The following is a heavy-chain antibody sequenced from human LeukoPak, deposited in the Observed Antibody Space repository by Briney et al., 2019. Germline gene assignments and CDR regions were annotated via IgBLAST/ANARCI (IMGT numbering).Heavy chain of an antibody. CDR3: ARVKGVWRFGELLHNIFDY. CDR2: IYYSGST. J-gene: IGHJ4*02. D-gene: IGHD3-10*01. CDR1: GGSISSSSYY. V-gene: IGHV4-61*05. Sequence: SETLSLTCTVSGGSISSSSYYWGWIRQPPGKGLEWIGYIYYSGSTNYNPSLKSRVTISVDTSKNQFSLKLSSVTAADTAVYYCARVKGVWRFGELLHNIFDYWGQGTLVTVSS.